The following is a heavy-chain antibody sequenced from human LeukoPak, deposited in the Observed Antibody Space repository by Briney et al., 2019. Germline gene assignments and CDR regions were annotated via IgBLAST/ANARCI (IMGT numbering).Heavy chain of an antibody. V-gene: IGHV1-69*01. CDR3: SGGGYCSSTSCYVQPDN. J-gene: IGHJ4*02. Sequence: GASVKVSCKASGGTFSSYAISWVRQAPGQGLEWMGGIIPIFGTANYPHKFQGRATITADESTSTAYMELTRLSSDDRAVYCVSGGGYCSSTSCYVQPDNWGQGTLVTVSS. CDR2: IIPIFGTA. CDR1: GGTFSSYA. D-gene: IGHD2-2*01.